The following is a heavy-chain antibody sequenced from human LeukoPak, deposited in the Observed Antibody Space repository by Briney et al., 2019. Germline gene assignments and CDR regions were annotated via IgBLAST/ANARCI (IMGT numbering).Heavy chain of an antibody. J-gene: IGHJ6*03. CDR2: ISYDGCNK. Sequence: GGSLRLSCAASGFTFSNYAMHWVRQAPGKGLEWVAVISYDGCNKYYADSVKGQFTISRDNSKNTLFLQMSSLRAEDTAVYYCARSVATSSYYMDVWGKATTVTLSS. V-gene: IGHV3-30*04. D-gene: IGHD5-12*01. CDR3: ARSVATSSYYMDV. CDR1: GFTFSNYA.